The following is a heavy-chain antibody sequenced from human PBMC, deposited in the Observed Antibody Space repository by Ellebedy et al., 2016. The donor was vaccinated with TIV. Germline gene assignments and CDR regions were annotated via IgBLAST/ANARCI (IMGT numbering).Heavy chain of an antibody. D-gene: IGHD2-2*01. V-gene: IGHV4-39*01. Sequence: MPSETLSLTCTVSGASFSSRSYYWGWIRQPPGKGLEWIGNIYYSGSTYYNPSLKSRVTISVDMSKNQFSLKLSSVTAADTAVYYCARPAYPSSTGNGWFDPWGQGTLVTVSS. CDR3: ARPAYPSSTGNGWFDP. CDR2: IYYSGST. J-gene: IGHJ5*02. CDR1: GASFSSRSYY.